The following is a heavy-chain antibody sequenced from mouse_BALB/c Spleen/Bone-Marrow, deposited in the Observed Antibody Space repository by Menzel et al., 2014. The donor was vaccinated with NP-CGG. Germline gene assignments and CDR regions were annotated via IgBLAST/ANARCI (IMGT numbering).Heavy chain of an antibody. D-gene: IGHD1-3*01. CDR3: AKYNYGLYFDV. CDR2: IDPANGNT. V-gene: IGHV14-3*02. CDR1: GFNIKDTY. Sequence: VQLQQSGAELVKPGASVKLSCTASGFNIKDTYIHWVKQRPEQGLEWIGRIDPANGNTKYDPKFQGKATITADTSSNSAYLQLSSRTSEDTAVYYCAKYNYGLYFDVWGAGTTVTVSS. J-gene: IGHJ1*01.